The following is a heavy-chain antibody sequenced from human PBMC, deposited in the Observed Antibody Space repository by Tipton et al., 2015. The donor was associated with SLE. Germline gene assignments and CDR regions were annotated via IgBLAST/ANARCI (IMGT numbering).Heavy chain of an antibody. V-gene: IGHV3-11*01. Sequence: SPRLSCAASGFTFSDYYMSWIRQAPGKGLEWVSYISSSGSIIYYADSVKGRFTISRDNAKNSLYLQMNSLRAEDTAVYYCARAQGDFWSGYYLAYWGQGTLVTVSS. J-gene: IGHJ4*02. CDR2: ISSSGSII. CDR1: GFTFSDYY. D-gene: IGHD3-3*01. CDR3: ARAQGDFWSGYYLAY.